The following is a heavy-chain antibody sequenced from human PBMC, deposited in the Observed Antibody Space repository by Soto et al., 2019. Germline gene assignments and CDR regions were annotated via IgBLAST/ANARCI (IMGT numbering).Heavy chain of an antibody. CDR2: INPESTTI. Sequence: ELQLVESGGGLVQPGGSLRLSCVASGINMHWMHWVRQAPGKGLVWVSRINPESTTINYVDYVKGRFSTSSDNAKDTLHLQSNRLGAEDTVVYYGARGAYGARVDSWGQGTLVTVSS. D-gene: IGHD4-17*01. J-gene: IGHJ4*02. V-gene: IGHV3-74*01. CDR1: GINMHW. CDR3: ARGAYGARVDS.